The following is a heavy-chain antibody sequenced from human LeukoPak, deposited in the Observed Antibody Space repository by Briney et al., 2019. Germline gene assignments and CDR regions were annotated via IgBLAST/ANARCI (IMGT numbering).Heavy chain of an antibody. V-gene: IGHV3-21*01. CDR3: ARATRRKNDAFGI. CDR1: GFTFSSYS. CDR2: ISERSSYI. Sequence: PGGSLRLSCAASGFTFSSYSVNWVRQAPGKGLEWVSSISERSSYIYYADSMKGRFTISRDNAKNSLYLQMNSLRAEDTAVYYCARATRRKNDAFGIGGQGTVVTVSS. J-gene: IGHJ3*02.